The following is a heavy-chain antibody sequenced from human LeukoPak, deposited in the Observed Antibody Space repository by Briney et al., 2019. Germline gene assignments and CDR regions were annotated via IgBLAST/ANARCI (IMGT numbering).Heavy chain of an antibody. CDR2: INPSGGST. J-gene: IGHJ4*02. Sequence: ASVKVSCKASGYTFTSYYMHWVRQAPGQGLEWMGIINPSGGSTSYAQKFQGRVTMTRDTSTSTVYMELSSLRSEDTAVYYCAREGWSHRSAPPPHFDYWGQGTLVTVSS. CDR1: GYTFTSYY. CDR3: AREGWSHRSAPPPHFDY. D-gene: IGHD6-19*01. V-gene: IGHV1-46*01.